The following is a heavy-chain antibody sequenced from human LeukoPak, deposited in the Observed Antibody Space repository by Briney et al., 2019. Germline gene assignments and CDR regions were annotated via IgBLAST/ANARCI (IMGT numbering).Heavy chain of an antibody. CDR2: ISGSSHYT. CDR1: GSTFSDHY. D-gene: IGHD4-17*01. V-gene: IGHV3-11*06. Sequence: GGSLRLSCAASGSTFSDHYMSWIRQAPGKGLEWVSYISGSSHYTNTADSVKGRFTISRDNAKNLLYLQMNSLRTEDTAVYYCARVTLYGESALDYWGQGTLVTVSS. J-gene: IGHJ4*02. CDR3: ARVTLYGESALDY.